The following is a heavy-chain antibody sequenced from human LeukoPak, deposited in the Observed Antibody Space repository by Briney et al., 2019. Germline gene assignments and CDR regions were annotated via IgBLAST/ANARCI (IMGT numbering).Heavy chain of an antibody. J-gene: IGHJ5*02. CDR1: GGSISGGGYY. Sequence: PSETLSLTCTVSGGSISGGGYYWSWIRQHPGKGLEWIGYIYYSGSTYYNPSLKSRVTISVDTSKNQFSLKLSSVTAADTAVYYCARVARMVRTRFDPWGQGTLVTVSS. CDR2: IYYSGST. D-gene: IGHD3-10*01. V-gene: IGHV4-31*03. CDR3: ARVARMVRTRFDP.